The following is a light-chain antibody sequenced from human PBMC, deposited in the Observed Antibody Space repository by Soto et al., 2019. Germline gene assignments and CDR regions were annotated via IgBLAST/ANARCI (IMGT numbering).Light chain of an antibody. Sequence: EIVLTQSPGTLSLSPGDRATLSCRTSQSLGSGYLAWYQQKPGQAPRILIYAASTRATGIPDRFSGSGSGTDFSFTISSLEPEDFAVYYCQQYDTSPRTFGQGTKVEI. V-gene: IGKV3-20*01. CDR1: QSLGSGY. J-gene: IGKJ1*01. CDR2: AAS. CDR3: QQYDTSPRT.